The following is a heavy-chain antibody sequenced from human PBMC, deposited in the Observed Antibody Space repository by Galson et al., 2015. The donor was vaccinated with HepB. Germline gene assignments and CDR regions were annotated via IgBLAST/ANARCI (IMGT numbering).Heavy chain of an antibody. CDR3: ARGSTITMVRGANFDY. CDR2: IIPILGIA. CDR1: GGTFSSYT. J-gene: IGHJ4*02. Sequence: SVKVSCKASGGTFSSYTISWVRRAPGQGLEWMGRIIPILGIANYAQKFQGRVTITADKSTSTAYMELSSLRSEDTAVYYCARGSTITMVRGANFDYWGQGTLVTVSS. V-gene: IGHV1-69*02. D-gene: IGHD3-10*01.